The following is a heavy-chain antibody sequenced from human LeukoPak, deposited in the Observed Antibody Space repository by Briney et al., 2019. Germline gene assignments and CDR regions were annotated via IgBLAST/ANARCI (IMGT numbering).Heavy chain of an antibody. D-gene: IGHD3-10*01. CDR2: IYYSGTT. CDR3: TKGRGI. V-gene: IGHV4-39*07. CDR1: DGSISSGYYY. Sequence: SETLSLTCSVSDGSISSGYYYWAWIRQPPGKGPEWIGSIYYSGTTYPNPSLKSRVTISVDTSKNQFSLKLTSVTAADTAVYCCTKGRGIWGQGTLVTVSS. J-gene: IGHJ4*02.